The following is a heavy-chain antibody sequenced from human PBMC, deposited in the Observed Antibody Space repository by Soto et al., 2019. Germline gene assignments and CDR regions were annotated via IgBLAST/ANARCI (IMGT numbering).Heavy chain of an antibody. J-gene: IGHJ3*02. CDR3: ARPSDYYDSSGYEADAFDI. V-gene: IGHV1-3*01. D-gene: IGHD3-22*01. CDR2: INAGNGNT. CDR1: GYTFTSYA. Sequence: QVQLVQSGAEVKKPGASVKVSCKASGYTFTSYAMHWVRQAPGQRLEWMGWINAGNGNTKYSQKFQGRVTITRDTSASTAYMELSSLRSEHTAVYHCARPSDYYDSSGYEADAFDIWGQGTMVTVSS.